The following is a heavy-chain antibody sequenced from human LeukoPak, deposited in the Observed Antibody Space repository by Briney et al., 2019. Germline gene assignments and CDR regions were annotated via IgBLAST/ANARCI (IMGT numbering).Heavy chain of an antibody. V-gene: IGHV3-66*01. J-gene: IGHJ5*02. CDR1: GFTFSSYA. Sequence: GGSLRLSCAASGFTFSSYAMSWVRQAPGKGLEWVSVIYSGGSTYYADSVKGRFTISRDNSKNTLYLQMNSLRAEDTAVYYCARAQLDTAMVSWFDPWGQGTLVTVSS. D-gene: IGHD5-18*01. CDR3: ARAQLDTAMVSWFDP. CDR2: IYSGGST.